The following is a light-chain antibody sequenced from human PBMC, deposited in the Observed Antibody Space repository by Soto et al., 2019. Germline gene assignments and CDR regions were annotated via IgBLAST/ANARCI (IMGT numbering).Light chain of an antibody. J-gene: IGLJ2*01. CDR2: DNN. CDR1: SSNIGTNY. Sequence: QSVLTQPPSVCAAPGQKVTISCSGSSSNIGTNYVSWYQHLPGTAPKLLIYDNNKRPSGIPDRFSGSQSGTSATLGITGLQTGDEADYYCGTWDSGLSAVFGGGTKLTVL. CDR3: GTWDSGLSAV. V-gene: IGLV1-51*01.